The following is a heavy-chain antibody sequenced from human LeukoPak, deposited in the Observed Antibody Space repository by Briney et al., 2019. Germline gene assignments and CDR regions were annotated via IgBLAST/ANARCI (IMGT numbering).Heavy chain of an antibody. CDR2: MNPNSGNT. D-gene: IGHD3-22*01. CDR3: ARCGYRNYYYYYMDV. J-gene: IGHJ6*03. CDR1: GYTFTSYD. Sequence: ASVKVSCKASGYTFTSYDINWVRQATGQALEWTGWMNPNSGNTGYAQKFQGRVSLTRNSSISKAYMELSSLRSEDAAVSYCARCGYRNYYYYYMDVWGKGTTVTVSS. V-gene: IGHV1-8*01.